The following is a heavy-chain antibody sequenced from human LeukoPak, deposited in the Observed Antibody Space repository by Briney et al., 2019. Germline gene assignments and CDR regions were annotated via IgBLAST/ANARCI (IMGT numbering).Heavy chain of an antibody. Sequence: SETLSLTCTISGDSISSGTFYWGWVRQPPGKGLEWIGEINHSGSTNYNPSLKSRVTISVDTSKNQFSLKLSSVTAADTAVYYCARGVRVAVAGTTGDWFDPWGQGTLVTVSS. CDR3: ARGVRVAVAGTTGDWFDP. V-gene: IGHV4-39*07. CDR1: GDSISSGTFY. J-gene: IGHJ5*02. D-gene: IGHD6-19*01. CDR2: INHSGST.